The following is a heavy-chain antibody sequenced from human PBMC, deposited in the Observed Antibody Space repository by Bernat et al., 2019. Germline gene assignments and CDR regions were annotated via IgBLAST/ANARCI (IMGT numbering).Heavy chain of an antibody. CDR1: GFTFSSYW. V-gene: IGHV3-74*01. D-gene: IGHD5-12*01. Sequence: EVQLVESGGGLVQPGGSLRLSCAASGFTFSSYWMYWVRQAPGKGLVWVSGIDSDGSRITYADYVRGRFTISRDNAKKTLYLQMNSVRAEDTAVYYCASYKGGATKDYWGQGTLVTVSS. CDR2: IDSDGSRI. J-gene: IGHJ4*02. CDR3: ASYKGGATKDY.